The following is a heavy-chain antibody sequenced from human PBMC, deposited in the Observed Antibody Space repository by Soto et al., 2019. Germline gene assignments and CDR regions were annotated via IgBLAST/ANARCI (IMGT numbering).Heavy chain of an antibody. Sequence: QVHLVQSGAEVKKPGSSVKVSCKTSGGSFNNYAVSWVRQAPGQGLEWMGGIIPNFDTPNYAQKFQDRVTIIADESTSTVSMELRSLRSNDTAAYYWAVAMVRGIIIFESSGMHVWGHGTTVIVSS. CDR3: AVAMVRGIIIFESSGMHV. D-gene: IGHD3-10*01. CDR2: IIPNFDTP. CDR1: GGSFNNYA. J-gene: IGHJ6*02. V-gene: IGHV1-69*01.